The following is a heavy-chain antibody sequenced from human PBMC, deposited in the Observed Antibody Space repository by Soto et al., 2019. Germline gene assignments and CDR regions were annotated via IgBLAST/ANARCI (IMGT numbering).Heavy chain of an antibody. V-gene: IGHV3-30*18. Sequence: QVQLVESGGGVVQPGRSLRLSCAASGFTFSLYGIHWVRQAPGKGLEWVALISDDGSNQYFADSVKGRFTISRDNSNNPLYLQMNSLRPEDTAVYFCAKDWGYGDYVFDFWGQGTLVTVYS. CDR3: AKDWGYGDYVFDF. J-gene: IGHJ4*02. CDR2: ISDDGSNQ. CDR1: GFTFSLYG. D-gene: IGHD4-17*01.